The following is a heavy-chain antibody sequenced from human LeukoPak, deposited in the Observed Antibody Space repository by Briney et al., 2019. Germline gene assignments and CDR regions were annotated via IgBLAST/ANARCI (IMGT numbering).Heavy chain of an antibody. J-gene: IGHJ6*02. D-gene: IGHD2-15*01. Sequence: SETLSLTCAVYGGSFSGYYWSWIRQPPGKGLEWIGEINHSGSTNYNPSLKSRVTISVDTSKNQFSLKLSSVTAADTAVYYCARALRYCSGGSCYSPAYYYGMGVWGQGTTVTVSS. CDR3: ARALRYCSGGSCYSPAYYYGMGV. CDR2: INHSGST. CDR1: GGSFSGYY. V-gene: IGHV4-34*01.